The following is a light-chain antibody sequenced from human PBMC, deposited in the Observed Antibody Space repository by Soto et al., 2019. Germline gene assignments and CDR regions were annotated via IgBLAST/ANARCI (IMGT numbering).Light chain of an antibody. V-gene: IGLV1-44*01. CDR1: SSNIGSNT. CDR2: SDN. Sequence: QTVVTQPPSASGTPGQRVTISCSGSSSNIGSNTVNWYQQLPGTAPKLLIYSDNQRPSGVPDRFSGSKSGTSASLAISGLQSEDEADYFCAAWDDSVNVVIFGGGTKLTVL. CDR3: AAWDDSVNVVI. J-gene: IGLJ2*01.